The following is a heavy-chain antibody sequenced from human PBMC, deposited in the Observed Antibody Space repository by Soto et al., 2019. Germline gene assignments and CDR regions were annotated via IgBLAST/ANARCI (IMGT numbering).Heavy chain of an antibody. CDR3: ARARGYRGYDLI. CDR2: INDSGRT. D-gene: IGHD5-12*01. CDR1: GGSVTSDSYY. Sequence: QVQLQESGPGLVKPSETLSLTCSVSGGSVTSDSYYWNWIRQPPGKGLEWIGYINDSGRTNYNTSLRPRVNILVDKSKNQFALRLNSVTATDTTVYYGARARGYRGYDLIWRQGTLVTVSS. J-gene: IGHJ4*02. V-gene: IGHV4-61*01.